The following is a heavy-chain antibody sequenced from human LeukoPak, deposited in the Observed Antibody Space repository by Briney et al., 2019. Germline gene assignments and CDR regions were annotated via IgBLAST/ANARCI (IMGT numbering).Heavy chain of an antibody. Sequence: PGGSLRLSCAASGFTFSSYGMHWVRQAPGKGLEWVAFIRYDGSNKYYADSVKGRFTISRDNSKNTLYLQMNSLRAEDTAVYYCAKDHSAYCGGDCYASDYWGQGTLVTVSS. CDR3: AKDHSAYCGGDCYASDY. CDR1: GFTFSSYG. D-gene: IGHD2-21*02. CDR2: IRYDGSNK. J-gene: IGHJ4*02. V-gene: IGHV3-30*02.